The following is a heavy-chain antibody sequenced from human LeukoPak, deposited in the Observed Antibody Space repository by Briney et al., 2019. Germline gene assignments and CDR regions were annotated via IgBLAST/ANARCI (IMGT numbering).Heavy chain of an antibody. D-gene: IGHD3-3*01. J-gene: IGHJ4*02. CDR1: GGSISSYY. V-gene: IGHV4-4*09. CDR3: ARVFSSFGVAFDY. Sequence: KPSETLSLTCTVSGGSISSYYWSWIRQPPGKGLEWIGYIYTSGSTNYNPSLKSRVTISVDTSKNQFSLKLSPVTAADTAVYYCARVFSSFGVAFDYWGQGTLVTVSS. CDR2: IYTSGST.